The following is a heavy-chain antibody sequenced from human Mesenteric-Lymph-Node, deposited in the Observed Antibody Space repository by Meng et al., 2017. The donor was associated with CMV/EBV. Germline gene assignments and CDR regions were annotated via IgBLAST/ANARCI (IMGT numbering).Heavy chain of an antibody. Sequence: FSITTNGVGVGWIRQPPGKALEWLALIYWNDDKRYRPSLKSRLTITKDTSKNQVVLTMTNMDPVDTATYYCARLIDFWSGHLDYFAYWGQGTLVTVSS. V-gene: IGHV2-5*01. CDR1: FSITTNGVG. D-gene: IGHD3-3*01. J-gene: IGHJ4*02. CDR3: ARLIDFWSGHLDYFAY. CDR2: IYWNDDK.